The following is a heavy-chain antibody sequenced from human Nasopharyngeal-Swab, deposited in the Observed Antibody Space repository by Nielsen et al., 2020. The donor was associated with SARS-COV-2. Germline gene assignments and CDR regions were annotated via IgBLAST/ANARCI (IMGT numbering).Heavy chain of an antibody. CDR2: LSGSGTTT. J-gene: IGHJ4*02. CDR1: GFTFSRYA. CDR3: AKGTLGFCRGGSCYPLDS. D-gene: IGHD2-15*01. Sequence: ETLSLTCAASGFTFSRYAMTWVRQSPGKGLEWVSSLSGSGTTTYYADSVKGRFTISRDNSKNTLYLQMNSLRAEDTALYYCAKGTLGFCRGGSCYPLDSWGQGTLVTVSS. V-gene: IGHV3-23*01.